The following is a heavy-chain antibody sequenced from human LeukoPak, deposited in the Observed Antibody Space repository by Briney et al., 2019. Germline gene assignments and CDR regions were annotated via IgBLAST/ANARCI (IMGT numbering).Heavy chain of an antibody. CDR1: SGSISSGGCY. CDR3: ASRCGDYYNYFYYYMDV. CDR2: IYSSGTT. J-gene: IGHJ6*03. Sequence: PSETLSLTCTVSSGSISSGGCYWSWIRHLPGKGLEWIGYIYSSGTTYYNPSLNSRVSISVDTSKNQFSLELTSVTAADTAIYYCASRCGDYYNYFYYYMDVWGKGTTVTVSS. V-gene: IGHV4-31*03. D-gene: IGHD4-17*01.